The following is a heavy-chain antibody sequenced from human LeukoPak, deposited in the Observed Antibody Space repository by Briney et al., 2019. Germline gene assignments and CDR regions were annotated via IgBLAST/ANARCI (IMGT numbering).Heavy chain of an antibody. CDR2: IYYSGST. V-gene: IGHV4-31*03. J-gene: IGHJ5*02. CDR1: GGSISSGGYY. CDR3: AREAYDFWSGFSTNWFDP. D-gene: IGHD3-3*01. Sequence: SETLSLTCTVSGGSISSGGYYWSWIRQHPGKGLEWIGYIYYSGSTYYNPSLKSRVTISVDTSKNQFFLKLSSVTAADTAVYYCAREAYDFWSGFSTNWFDPWGQGTLVTVSS.